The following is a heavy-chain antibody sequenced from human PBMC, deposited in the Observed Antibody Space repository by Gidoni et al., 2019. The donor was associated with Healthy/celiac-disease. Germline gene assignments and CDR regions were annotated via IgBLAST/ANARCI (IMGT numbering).Heavy chain of an antibody. Sequence: EVQLVESGGGLVQPGRSLRLSCAASGFTFDDYAMHWVRQAPGKGLEWVSGISWNSGSIGYADSVKGRFTISRDNAKNSLYLQMNSLRAEDTALYYCAKDLRPIAAAGLDAFDIWGQGTMVTVSS. V-gene: IGHV3-9*01. J-gene: IGHJ3*02. CDR1: GFTFDDYA. CDR3: AKDLRPIAAAGLDAFDI. CDR2: ISWNSGSI. D-gene: IGHD6-13*01.